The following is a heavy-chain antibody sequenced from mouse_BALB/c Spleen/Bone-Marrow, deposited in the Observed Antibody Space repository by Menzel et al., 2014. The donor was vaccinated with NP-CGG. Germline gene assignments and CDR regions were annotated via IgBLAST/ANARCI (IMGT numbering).Heavy chain of an antibody. V-gene: IGHV5-6*01. CDR3: ARQTYYDYDGYFDY. D-gene: IGHD2-4*01. J-gene: IGHJ2*01. CDR2: IGSGGSYT. Sequence: EVHLVESGGDLVKPGGSLKLSCAASGFTFSSYGMSWVRQTPDRRLEWVATIGSGGSYTYYPDSVKGRFTISRDNAKNTLYLQMSSLKSEDTAMYYCARQTYYDYDGYFDYWGQGTTLTVSS. CDR1: GFTFSSYG.